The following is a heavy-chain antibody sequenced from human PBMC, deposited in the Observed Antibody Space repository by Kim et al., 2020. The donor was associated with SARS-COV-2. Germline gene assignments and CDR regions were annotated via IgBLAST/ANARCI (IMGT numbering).Heavy chain of an antibody. Sequence: GGSLRLSCAASGFTFSSYAMHWVRQAPGKGLEWVAVISYDGSNKYYADSVKGRFTIYRDNSKNTLYLQMNSLRAEDTAVYYCAREYYYDSSGYYYYYYGMDVWGQGTTVTVSS. V-gene: IGHV3-30-3*01. CDR2: ISYDGSNK. D-gene: IGHD3-22*01. CDR3: AREYYYDSSGYYYYYYGMDV. CDR1: GFTFSSYA. J-gene: IGHJ6*02.